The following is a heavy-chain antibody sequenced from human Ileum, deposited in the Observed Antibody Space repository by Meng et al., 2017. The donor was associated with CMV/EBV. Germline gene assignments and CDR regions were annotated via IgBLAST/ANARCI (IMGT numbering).Heavy chain of an antibody. J-gene: IGHJ4*02. CDR3: ARDSDTYSALEH. CDR2: TSISGTSL. D-gene: IGHD4-11*01. V-gene: IGHV3-48*03. Sequence: GGSLRLSCVASGFNFRSYEMNWVRQAPGKGLEWVSYTSISGTSLYYADSVKGRFTISRDNTTSSLYLQRNSLRVDDTAVYFCARDSDTYSALEHWGQGTLVTVSS. CDR1: GFNFRSYE.